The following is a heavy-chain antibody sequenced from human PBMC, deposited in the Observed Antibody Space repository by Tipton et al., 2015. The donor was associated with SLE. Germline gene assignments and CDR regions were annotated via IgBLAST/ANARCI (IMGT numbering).Heavy chain of an antibody. V-gene: IGHV3-74*01. Sequence: SLRLSCVASGFTFRTYWIHWVRQAPGKGLVWVSRIDSDGSDTTYADSVKGRFTISRDNAKNTLYLQMNSLRVEDTAVYYCARGGLGSYRFNYYMDVWGKGTTVTVSS. CDR2: IDSDGSDT. J-gene: IGHJ6*03. CDR1: GFTFRTYW. CDR3: ARGGLGSYRFNYYMDV. D-gene: IGHD3-10*01.